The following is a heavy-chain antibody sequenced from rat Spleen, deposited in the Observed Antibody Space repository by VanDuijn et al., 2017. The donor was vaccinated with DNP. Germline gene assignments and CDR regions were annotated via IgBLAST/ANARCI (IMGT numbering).Heavy chain of an antibody. J-gene: IGHJ2*01. Sequence: QVQMKETGPGLVQTTQTLSVTCTVSGFSLTSYGVHWVRQAPGKGLEWMGIIWGDGSTNYNSALKSRLSISRDTSKSQVFLAMNSLQTDDTAVYYCAAMMVTLDYWGQGVMVTVSS. D-gene: IGHD1-12*03. CDR3: AAMMVTLDY. CDR1: GFSLTSYG. CDR2: IWGDGST. V-gene: IGHV2-77*01.